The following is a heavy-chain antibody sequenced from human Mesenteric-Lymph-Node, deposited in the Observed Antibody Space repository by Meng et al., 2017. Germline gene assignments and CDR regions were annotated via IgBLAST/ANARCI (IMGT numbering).Heavy chain of an antibody. CDR1: GGSIRKDKS. CDR3: TTLYGDSIS. J-gene: IGHJ4*02. Sequence: PAGTLSVSSDVSGGSIRKDKSWSWVRQGAGKGLEWIGEIYHSGRTNYNPSVRSRVSTSVDKSQNHFSLRLSSVTAADTAVYYCTTLYGDSISWGQGTLVTVSS. D-gene: IGHD4-17*01. V-gene: IGHV4-4*02. CDR2: IYHSGRT.